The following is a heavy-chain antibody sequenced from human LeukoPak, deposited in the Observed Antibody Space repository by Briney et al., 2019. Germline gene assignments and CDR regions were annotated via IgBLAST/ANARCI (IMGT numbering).Heavy chain of an antibody. Sequence: ASVKVSCKAIGGTSSNYDISWVRQAPGQGLEWMGGIIPIFGTANYAQKFQGRVTITADKSTSTAYMELSSLRSEDTAVYYCARGAKVDKFAVTAILNWGQGTLVTVSS. V-gene: IGHV1-69*06. J-gene: IGHJ4*02. CDR1: GGTSSNYD. CDR2: IIPIFGTA. D-gene: IGHD2-21*02. CDR3: ARGAKVDKFAVTAILN.